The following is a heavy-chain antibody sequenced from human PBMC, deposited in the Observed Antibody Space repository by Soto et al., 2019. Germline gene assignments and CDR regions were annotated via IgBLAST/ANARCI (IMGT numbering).Heavy chain of an antibody. V-gene: IGHV2-5*02. CDR1: GFSLSTSGVG. D-gene: IGHD6-13*01. Sequence: QITLKESGPTLVNPTQTLTLTCTFSGFSLSTSGVGVGWIRQPPGKALEWLAIIYWDDDKRYSPSLKSRRTNIKDPSKNQVVLTMTNMDPVDTATYYCALPLDSATSSSWAYDAFDIWGKGTMVTVSS. CDR3: ALPLDSATSSSWAYDAFDI. CDR2: IYWDDDK. J-gene: IGHJ3*02.